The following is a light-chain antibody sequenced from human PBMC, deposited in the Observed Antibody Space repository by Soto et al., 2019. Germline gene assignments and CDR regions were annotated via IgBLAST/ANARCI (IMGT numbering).Light chain of an antibody. CDR3: QQFHSYSYT. CDR2: KES. Sequence: DIQMTQSPSTLSASVGDRVTITCRASESISSWLAWYQQKPGKAPKVLIYKESILESGVPSRFSGSGSGTDFTLTISSLEPDDFATYYCQQFHSYSYTFGQGTKLEI. J-gene: IGKJ2*01. V-gene: IGKV1-5*03. CDR1: ESISSW.